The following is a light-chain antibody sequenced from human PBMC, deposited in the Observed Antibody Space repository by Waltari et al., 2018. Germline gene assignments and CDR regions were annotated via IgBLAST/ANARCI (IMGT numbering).Light chain of an antibody. J-gene: IGKJ3*01. CDR3: QQYNNWPFLT. CDR1: QSIASN. V-gene: IGKV3-15*01. Sequence: EIVLTQSPATLSVSPGEGATLSCRASQSIASNLAWYQQKPGQSPRLRIYGVSTRASDTPARFSGSGSGTDFTLSVSGLQSEDSAVYYCQQYNNWPFLTFGPGTKLEIK. CDR2: GVS.